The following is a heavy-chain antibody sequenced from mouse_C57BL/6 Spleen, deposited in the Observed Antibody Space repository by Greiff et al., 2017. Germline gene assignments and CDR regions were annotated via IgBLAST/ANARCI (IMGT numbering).Heavy chain of an antibody. D-gene: IGHD1-1*01. J-gene: IGHJ1*03. CDR1: GFNIKNTY. CDR3: ARSPYYDWYFDV. Sequence: VQLKESVAELVRPGASVKLSCTASGFNIKNTYMHWVKQRPEQGLEWIGRIDPANGNTKYAPKFQGKATITADTSSKTAYLQLSSLTSEDTAIYYCARSPYYDWYFDVWGTGTTVTVSS. CDR2: IDPANGNT. V-gene: IGHV14-3*01.